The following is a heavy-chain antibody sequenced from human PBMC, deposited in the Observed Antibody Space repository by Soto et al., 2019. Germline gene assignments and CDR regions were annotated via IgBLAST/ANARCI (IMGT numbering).Heavy chain of an antibody. CDR1: GGSINSDY. CDR3: ARDQGNAYNRAAFDF. Sequence: PSETLSLTCTVSGGSINSDYWTWIRQPPGRGLEWIGYIYYTGSTSYNPSLRSRVTISVDRSKNQFSLKLGSVTAADTALYYCARDQGNAYNRAAFDFSGQGILVTVSS. CDR2: IYYTGST. V-gene: IGHV4-59*01. D-gene: IGHD6-13*01. J-gene: IGHJ4*02.